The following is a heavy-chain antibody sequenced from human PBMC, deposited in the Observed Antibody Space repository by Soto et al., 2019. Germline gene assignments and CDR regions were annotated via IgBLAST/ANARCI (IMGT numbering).Heavy chain of an antibody. CDR1: GFTFSSYA. CDR3: AKAMINSYGYDDFDY. Sequence: EVQLLESGGGLVQPGGSLRLSCAASGFTFSSYAMSWVRQAPGKGLEWVSAISGSGGSTYYADSVKGRFTISRDNSKNTLYLQMNSLRAEDTAVYDCAKAMINSYGYDDFDYWGQGTLVTVSS. D-gene: IGHD5-18*01. CDR2: ISGSGGST. V-gene: IGHV3-23*01. J-gene: IGHJ4*02.